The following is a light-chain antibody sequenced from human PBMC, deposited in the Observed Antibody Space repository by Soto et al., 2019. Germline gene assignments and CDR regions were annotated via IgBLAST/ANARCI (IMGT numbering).Light chain of an antibody. J-gene: IGKJ4*01. V-gene: IGKV1-39*01. Sequence: DIQMNQSPSSLSASVGDSVTITCRASQSISTYLHWYQHKPGKAPNLLIYAASTLQSGVPSRFSGSGSVTHFTLTMSSLQPEDFATYFCQHGYSTPLSFGGGTTGDIK. CDR1: QSISTY. CDR3: QHGYSTPLS. CDR2: AAS.